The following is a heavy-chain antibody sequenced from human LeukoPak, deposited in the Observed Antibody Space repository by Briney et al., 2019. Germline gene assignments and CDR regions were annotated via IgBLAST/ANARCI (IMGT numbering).Heavy chain of an antibody. CDR1: GGSISSYY. J-gene: IGHJ3*02. CDR2: IYYSGST. D-gene: IGHD2-21*02. CDR3: ARETGTYCGGDCYAFDI. Sequence: SETLSLTCTVSGGSISSYYWSWIRQPPGKGLEWIGYIYYSGSTNYNPSPKSRVTISVDTSKNQFSLKLSSVTAADTAVYCCARETGTYCGGDCYAFDIWGQGTMVTVSS. V-gene: IGHV4-59*01.